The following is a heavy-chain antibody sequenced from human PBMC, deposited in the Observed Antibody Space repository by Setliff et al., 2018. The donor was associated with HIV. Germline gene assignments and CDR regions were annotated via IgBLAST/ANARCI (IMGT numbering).Heavy chain of an antibody. D-gene: IGHD2-2*01. CDR3: ARVWVRDIVVVPAANWFDP. Sequence: SETLSLTCAVYGGSFSDYYWSWIRQPPGKGLEWIGEINHSGSTNYNPSLKSRVTISSDTSKNQFSVRLTSVTAADTAMYYCARVWVRDIVVVPAANWFDPWGQGTLVTVSS. V-gene: IGHV4-34*01. CDR1: GGSFSDYY. CDR2: INHSGST. J-gene: IGHJ5*02.